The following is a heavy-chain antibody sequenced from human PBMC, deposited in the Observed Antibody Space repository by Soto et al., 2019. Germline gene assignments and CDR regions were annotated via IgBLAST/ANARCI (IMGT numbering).Heavy chain of an antibody. V-gene: IGHV4-39*01. J-gene: IGHJ6*02. CDR2: IYYSGST. CDR3: ARSGITMVRGVTHYYYGMDV. CDR1: GGSITSGDSY. D-gene: IGHD3-10*01. Sequence: PSETLSLTCTVSGGSITSGDSYWRLLRQPPGRGLEWTGSIYYSGSTYYNPSLKSRVTISVDTSKNQFSLKLSSVTAADTAVYYCARSGITMVRGVTHYYYGMDVWGQGTTVTVSS.